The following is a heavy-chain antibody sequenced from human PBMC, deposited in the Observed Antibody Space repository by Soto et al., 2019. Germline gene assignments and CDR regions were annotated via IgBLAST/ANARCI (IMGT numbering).Heavy chain of an antibody. CDR3: AIGEGKGYYYGMDV. CDR2: ISYDGSNK. Sequence: GGSLRLSCTASGFTFSSYAMHWVRQAPGKGLEWVAVISYDGSNKYYADSVKGRFTISRDNSKNTLYLQMNSLRAEDTAVYYCAIGEGKGYYYGMDVWGQGTTVTVSS. D-gene: IGHD1-26*01. J-gene: IGHJ6*02. V-gene: IGHV3-30-3*01. CDR1: GFTFSSYA.